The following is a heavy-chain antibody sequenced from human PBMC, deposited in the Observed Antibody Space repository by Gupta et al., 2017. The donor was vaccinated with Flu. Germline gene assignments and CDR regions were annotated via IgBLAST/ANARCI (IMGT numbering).Heavy chain of an antibody. D-gene: IGHD4-17*01. V-gene: IGHV3-21*01. CDR3: ARDGEAVTSKGDY. J-gene: IGHJ4*02. CDR2: ISSGSSYI. Sequence: EVQLVESGGGLVKPGGSLRLSCAASGFTFSSYSMNWFRQAPGKGLEWVSSISSGSSYIYYADSVKGRFTISRDNAKNSLYLQMNSLRAEDTAVYYCARDGEAVTSKGDYWGQGTLVTVSS. CDR1: GFTFSSYS.